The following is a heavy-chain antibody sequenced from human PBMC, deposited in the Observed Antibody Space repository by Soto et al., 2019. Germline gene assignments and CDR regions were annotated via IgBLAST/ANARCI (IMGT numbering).Heavy chain of an antibody. CDR1: GFTFSSYS. CDR3: GRGGGGIWSRTYSYYGMDV. Sequence: GGSLRLSCAASGFTFSSYSMNWVRQAPGKGLEWVSSISSSSSYIYYADSVKGRFTISRDNAKNSLYLQMNSLRAEDTAVYYCGRGGGGIWSRTYSYYGMDVWGQGTTVTVSS. J-gene: IGHJ6*02. V-gene: IGHV3-21*01. CDR2: ISSSSSYI. D-gene: IGHD6-13*01.